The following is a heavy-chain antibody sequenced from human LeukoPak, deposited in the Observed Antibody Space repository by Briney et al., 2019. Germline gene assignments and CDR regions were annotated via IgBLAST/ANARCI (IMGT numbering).Heavy chain of an antibody. CDR3: ARADYYGSGSFY. CDR2: IYYSGST. D-gene: IGHD3-10*01. CDR1: GGSISSYY. Sequence: PSETLSLTCTVSGGSISSYYWSWIRQPPGKGLEWIGYIYYSGSTNYNPSLRSRVTISVDTSKNQFSLKLSSVTAADTAVYYCARADYYGSGSFYWGQGTLVTVSS. J-gene: IGHJ4*02. V-gene: IGHV4-59*01.